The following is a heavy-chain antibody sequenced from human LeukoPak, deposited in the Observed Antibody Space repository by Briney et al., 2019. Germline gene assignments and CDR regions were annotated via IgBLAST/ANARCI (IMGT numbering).Heavy chain of an antibody. CDR1: GGSISSGDYY. J-gene: IGHJ5*02. Sequence: PSQTLSLTCTVSGGSISSGDYYWSWIRQPPGKGLEWIGYIYYIGSTYYNPSLKSRVTISVDTSKNQFSLKLSSVTAADTAVYYCARAGIYASGSYSPNWFDPWGQGTLVTVSS. CDR2: IYYIGST. CDR3: ARAGIYASGSYSPNWFDP. V-gene: IGHV4-30-4*08. D-gene: IGHD3-10*01.